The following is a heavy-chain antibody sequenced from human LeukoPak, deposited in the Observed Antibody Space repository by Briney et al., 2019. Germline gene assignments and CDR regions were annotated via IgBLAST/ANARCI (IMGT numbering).Heavy chain of an antibody. V-gene: IGHV4-30-4*01. Sequence: PSQTLSLTCTVSGGSISNGDYYWSWIRQPPGKGLEWIGYIYYSGSTYYNPSLKSRVTISVDTSKNQFSLKLRSVTAADTAVYHCARLVYDSRGYYFDYWGQGTLVTVSS. CDR3: ARLVYDSRGYYFDY. CDR1: GGSISNGDYY. CDR2: IYYSGST. J-gene: IGHJ4*02. D-gene: IGHD3-22*01.